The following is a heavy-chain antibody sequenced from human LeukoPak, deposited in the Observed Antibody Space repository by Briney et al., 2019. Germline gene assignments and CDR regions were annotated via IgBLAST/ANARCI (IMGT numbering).Heavy chain of an antibody. CDR3: AGGDSNGWYFDH. Sequence: GGSLRLSCAASGFIFDDHGMSWVRHAPGKGREWVSGINWNGGSTVYGDCVKGRFTISRDNDKNSLYLQMNSLRGQDTALYYCAGGDSNGWYFDHWGQGVLVTVSS. J-gene: IGHJ4*02. CDR2: INWNGGST. D-gene: IGHD6-19*01. CDR1: GFIFDDHG. V-gene: IGHV3-20*04.